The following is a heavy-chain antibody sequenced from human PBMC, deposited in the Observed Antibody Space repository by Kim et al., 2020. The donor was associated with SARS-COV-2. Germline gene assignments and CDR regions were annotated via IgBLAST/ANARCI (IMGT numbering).Heavy chain of an antibody. J-gene: IGHJ6*02. CDR3: ARVVIGAYGMDV. V-gene: IGHV3-11*01. D-gene: IGHD3-22*01. Sequence: FSADSVKGRFTISRDNAKNSLYRQMNSLRAEDTAVYYCARVVIGAYGMDVWGQGTTVTVSS.